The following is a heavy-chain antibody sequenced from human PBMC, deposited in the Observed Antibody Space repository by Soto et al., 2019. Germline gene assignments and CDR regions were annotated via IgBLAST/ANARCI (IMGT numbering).Heavy chain of an antibody. CDR2: IIPIFGTT. J-gene: IGHJ4*01. V-gene: IGHV1-69*06. CDR1: CGTFTNYI. Sequence: VHLVQSGAEVRKPGSSVNVSGKPSCGTFTNYIITWVRQAPGQGLEWMGDIIPIFGTTNYAQNLPDRLTMTADKSTTTDYMDLHCLRVEDTAVYFCARVAYGDYGLDFWGQGTLVTISS. CDR3: ARVAYGDYGLDF. D-gene: IGHD4-17*01.